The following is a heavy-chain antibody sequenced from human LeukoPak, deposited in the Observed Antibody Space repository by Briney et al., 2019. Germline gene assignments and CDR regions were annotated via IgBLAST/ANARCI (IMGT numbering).Heavy chain of an antibody. D-gene: IGHD1-26*01. CDR2: ISSSSSYI. V-gene: IGHV3-21*01. J-gene: IGHJ4*02. Sequence: GGSLRLSCAASGFTVSSYSMNWVRQAPGKGLEWVSSISSSSSYIYYADSVKGRFTISRDNAKNSLYLQMNSLRAEDTAVYYCARNLLAGTIDYWGQGTLVTVSS. CDR1: GFTVSSYS. CDR3: ARNLLAGTIDY.